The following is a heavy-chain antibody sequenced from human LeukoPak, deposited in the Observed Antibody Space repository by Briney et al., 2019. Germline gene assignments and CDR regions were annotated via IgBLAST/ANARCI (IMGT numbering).Heavy chain of an antibody. CDR3: ARETAPTYYYDSSGYYYYYGMDV. J-gene: IGHJ6*02. V-gene: IGHV3-30-3*01. D-gene: IGHD3-22*01. CDR1: GFTFSSYA. CDR2: ISYDGSNK. Sequence: GGSLRLSCAAFGFTFSSYAMHWVRQAPGKGLEWVAVISYDGSNKYYADSVKGRFTISRDNSKNTLYLQMNSLRAEDTAVYYCARETAPTYYYDSSGYYYYYGMDVWGQGTTVTVSS.